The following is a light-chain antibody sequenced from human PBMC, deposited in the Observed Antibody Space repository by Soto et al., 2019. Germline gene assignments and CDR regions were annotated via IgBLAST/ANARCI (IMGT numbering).Light chain of an antibody. J-gene: IGKJ4*01. CDR1: QSVSLS. V-gene: IGKV3-11*01. CDR2: DAS. Sequence: EIVLTQSPATLSLSPGGRATLSCRASQSVSLSLAWYQQKPGQAPRLLIYDASKRASGIPGRFSGSGSGTDFTLTISSPEPEDFSVYYCPERWRWPRGSFGGGTKVEMK. CDR3: PERWRWPRGS.